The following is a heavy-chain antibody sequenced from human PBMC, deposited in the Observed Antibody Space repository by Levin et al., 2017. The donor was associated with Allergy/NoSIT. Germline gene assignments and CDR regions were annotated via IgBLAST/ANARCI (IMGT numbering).Heavy chain of an antibody. CDR1: TYSFSTYW. J-gene: IGHJ3*02. D-gene: IGHD1-26*01. V-gene: IGHV5-51*01. Sequence: GESLKISCKGSTYSFSTYWIVWVRHMPGKGLEWMGTIYPENSETRENPSFRGQVTMSADKSINTAYLQWSSLQAADTAIYYCARLSDRGLVGDTSRGFDIWGQGTMVTVSS. CDR3: ARLSDRGLVGDTSRGFDI. CDR2: IYPENSET.